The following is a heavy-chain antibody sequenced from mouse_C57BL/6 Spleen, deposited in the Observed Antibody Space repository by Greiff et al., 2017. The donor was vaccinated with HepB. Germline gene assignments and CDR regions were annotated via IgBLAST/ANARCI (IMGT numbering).Heavy chain of an antibody. CDR3: ARGYYGSHFDY. CDR2: ISSGSSTI. V-gene: IGHV5-17*01. D-gene: IGHD1-1*01. J-gene: IGHJ2*01. Sequence: EVKVVESGGGLVKPGGSLKLSCAASGFTFSDYGMHWVRQAPEKGLEWVAYISSGSSTIYYADTVKGRFTIYRDNAKNTLFLQMTSLRSEDTAMYYCARGYYGSHFDYWGQGTTLTVSS. CDR1: GFTFSDYG.